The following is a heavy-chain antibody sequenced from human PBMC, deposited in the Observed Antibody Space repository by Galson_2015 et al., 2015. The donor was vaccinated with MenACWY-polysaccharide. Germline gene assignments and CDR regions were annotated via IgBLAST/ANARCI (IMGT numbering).Heavy chain of an antibody. CDR3: ARDVNGSGSY. CDR2: ISSSSSYI. Sequence: SLRLSCAASGVTFNSYNMNWVRQAPGKGLEWVSSISSSSSYIYYADSVKGRFTVSRDNAKNSLYLQMNSLRAEDTAVYYCARDVNGSGSYWGQGTLVTVSS. CDR1: GVTFNSYN. D-gene: IGHD3-10*01. J-gene: IGHJ4*02. V-gene: IGHV3-21*01.